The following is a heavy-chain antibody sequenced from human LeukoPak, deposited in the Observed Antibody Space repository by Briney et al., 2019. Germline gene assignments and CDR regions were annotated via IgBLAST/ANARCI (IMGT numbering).Heavy chain of an antibody. Sequence: PSETLSLTCTASGGTITSSSYNWGYMRQPPGKGLAWFGSIYYSGSTYYNPSLKSRVTISVDTYKNQFSLKLSSVTAADTAVYYCARQGRRYDSSGYYRPDAFDIWGQGTMVTVSS. CDR3: ARQGRRYDSSGYYRPDAFDI. CDR1: GGTITSSSYN. J-gene: IGHJ3*02. D-gene: IGHD3-22*01. CDR2: IYYSGST. V-gene: IGHV4-39*01.